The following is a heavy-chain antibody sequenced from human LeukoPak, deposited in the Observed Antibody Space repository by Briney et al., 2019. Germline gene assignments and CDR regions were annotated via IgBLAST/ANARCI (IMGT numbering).Heavy chain of an antibody. CDR2: INPNSGGT. CDR1: GYTFTGYY. V-gene: IGHV1-2*02. D-gene: IGHD5-12*01. J-gene: IGHJ5*02. CDR3: ASEENSGYDSNWFDP. Sequence: GASVKVSCKASGYTFTGYYMHWVRQAPGQGLEWTGWINPNSGGTNYAQKFQGRVTMTRDTSISTAYMELSRLRSDDTAVYYCASEENSGYDSNWFDPWGQGTLVTVSS.